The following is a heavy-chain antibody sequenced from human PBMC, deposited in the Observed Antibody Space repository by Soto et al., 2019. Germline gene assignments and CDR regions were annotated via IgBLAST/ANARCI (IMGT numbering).Heavy chain of an antibody. D-gene: IGHD7-27*01. Sequence: TLSLTCSVSGDSISNLDYFWAWIRQPPGQALEYIGYIYKSSTTYYNPSFESRVAISVDTSKSQFSLNVTSVTAADTAVYFCARGRYCLTGRCFPNWFDSWGQGALVTVYS. CDR2: IYKSSTT. CDR3: ARGRYCLTGRCFPNWFDS. V-gene: IGHV4-30-4*01. CDR1: GDSISNLDYF. J-gene: IGHJ5*01.